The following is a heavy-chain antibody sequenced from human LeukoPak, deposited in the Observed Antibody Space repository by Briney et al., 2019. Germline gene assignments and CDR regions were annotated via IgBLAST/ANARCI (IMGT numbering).Heavy chain of an antibody. CDR2: ISAYNGNT. Sequence: ASVKVSRKASGYTFTSYGISWVRQAPGQGLEWMGWISAYNGNTNYAQKLQGRVTMTTDTSTSTAYMELRSLRSDDTAVYYCARPYYDSSAPPYDYWGQGTLVTVSS. V-gene: IGHV1-18*01. J-gene: IGHJ4*02. CDR1: GYTFTSYG. CDR3: ARPYYDSSAPPYDY. D-gene: IGHD3-22*01.